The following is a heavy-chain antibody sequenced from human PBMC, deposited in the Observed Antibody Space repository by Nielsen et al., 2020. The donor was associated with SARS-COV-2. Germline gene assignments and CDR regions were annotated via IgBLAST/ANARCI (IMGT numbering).Heavy chain of an antibody. V-gene: IGHV1-69*13. Sequence: SVKVSCKASGGTFGSHGVTWVRQAPGQGLEWMGGILPIFGATNYAQQFQGRVTITADESTSTAYLDLSSLRSDDSAIYYCTRDRFSAYDCGFWGQGTLVTVSP. D-gene: IGHD5-12*01. CDR1: GGTFGSHG. J-gene: IGHJ4*02. CDR2: ILPIFGAT. CDR3: TRDRFSAYDCGF.